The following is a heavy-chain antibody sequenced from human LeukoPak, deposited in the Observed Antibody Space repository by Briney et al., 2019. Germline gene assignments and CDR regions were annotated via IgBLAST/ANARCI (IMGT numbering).Heavy chain of an antibody. Sequence: GGSLRLSCAASGFTFSSYSMNWVRQAPGKGLEWVSSISSSSSYIYYADSVKGRFTISRDNAKNSLYLQMNSPRAEDTAVYYCARESPYSSSWYRAAFDIWGQGTMVTVSS. CDR2: ISSSSSYI. D-gene: IGHD6-13*01. V-gene: IGHV3-21*01. CDR1: GFTFSSYS. CDR3: ARESPYSSSWYRAAFDI. J-gene: IGHJ3*02.